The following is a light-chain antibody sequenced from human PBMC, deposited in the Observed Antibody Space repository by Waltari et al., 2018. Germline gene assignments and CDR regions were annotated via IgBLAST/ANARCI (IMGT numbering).Light chain of an antibody. V-gene: IGLV1-51*01. Sequence: QSVLTQPPSVSAAPGQSVAISCSGSSSNIGLNSVSWYQQLPRTAPQLLIYDNNKRPSGIPDRFSGSKSGTSATLDITGLQTGDEAEHYCGTWDSSLGGAVFGGGTDLTVI. CDR2: DNN. CDR1: SSNIGLNS. CDR3: GTWDSSLGGAV. J-gene: IGLJ3*02.